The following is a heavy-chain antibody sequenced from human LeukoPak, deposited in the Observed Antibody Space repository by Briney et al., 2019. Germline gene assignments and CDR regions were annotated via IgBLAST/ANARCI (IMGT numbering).Heavy chain of an antibody. D-gene: IGHD3-22*01. Sequence: SSETLSLTCAVYGGSFSGYYWSWIRQPPGKGLEWIGEINHSGSTNYNPSLKSRVTISVDTSKNQFSLKLSSVTAADTAVYYCARNGYYSIDYWGQGSLVTVSS. V-gene: IGHV4-34*01. CDR2: INHSGST. CDR1: GGSFSGYY. J-gene: IGHJ4*02. CDR3: ARNGYYSIDY.